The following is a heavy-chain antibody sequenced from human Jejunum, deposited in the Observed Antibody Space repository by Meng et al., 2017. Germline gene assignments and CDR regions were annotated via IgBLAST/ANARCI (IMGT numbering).Heavy chain of an antibody. CDR3: ARDGPYSYDYDAFDL. D-gene: IGHD5-18*01. V-gene: IGHV1-2*02. J-gene: IGHJ3*01. CDR1: GYTLSPYY. CDR2: ISPNSGGT. Sequence: ASVKVSCKASGYTLSPYYIHWVRQAPGQGLEWMGWISPNSGGTNYAQRFQGKVTMTRDTSINTVYMELSRLTSDDTAVYYCARDGPYSYDYDAFDLRGQGTMVTVSS.